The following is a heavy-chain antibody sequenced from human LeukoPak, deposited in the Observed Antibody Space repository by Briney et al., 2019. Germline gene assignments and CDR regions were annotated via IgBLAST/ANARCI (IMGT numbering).Heavy chain of an antibody. J-gene: IGHJ5*02. CDR2: VYYSGTT. CDR3: ARTHSSRYNWFDP. V-gene: IGHV4-39*01. CDR1: GGSISNITYY. Sequence: SETLSLTCTVSGGSISNITYYWGWIRQPPGKGLEWIGSVYYSGTTYYSPSLKSRVTISVDTSKNQFSLKLSSVTVADTAVYYCARTHSSRYNWFDPWGQGTLVTVSS. D-gene: IGHD6-13*01.